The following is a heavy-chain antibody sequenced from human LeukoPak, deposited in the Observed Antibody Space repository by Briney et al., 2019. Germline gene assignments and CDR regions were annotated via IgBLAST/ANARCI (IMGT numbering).Heavy chain of an antibody. Sequence: GGSLRLSCAASGFTFSTYWMSWVRQAPGKGLEWVANIKQDGREKYYVDSVKGRFTISRDNAKNSLYLQMNSLRAEDTAVYYCARVEDYDILTGFDYWGQGTLVAVSS. J-gene: IGHJ4*02. V-gene: IGHV3-7*01. CDR2: IKQDGREK. D-gene: IGHD3-9*01. CDR1: GFTFSTYW. CDR3: ARVEDYDILTGFDY.